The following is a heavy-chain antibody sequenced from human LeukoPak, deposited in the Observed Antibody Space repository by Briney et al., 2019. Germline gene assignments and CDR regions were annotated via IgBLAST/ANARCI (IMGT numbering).Heavy chain of an antibody. CDR3: ARDQGYCSSTSCYYYYYYYMDV. CDR1: GFTVSNNY. CDR2: IYSGGST. V-gene: IGHV3-53*01. D-gene: IGHD2-2*01. Sequence: GGSLRLSCAASGFTVSNNYMNWVRRAPGRGLEGVSLIYSGGSTYYADSVKGRFTISRDNAKNSLYLQMNSLRAEDTAVYYCARDQGYCSSTSCYYYYYYYMDVWGKGTTVTVSS. J-gene: IGHJ6*03.